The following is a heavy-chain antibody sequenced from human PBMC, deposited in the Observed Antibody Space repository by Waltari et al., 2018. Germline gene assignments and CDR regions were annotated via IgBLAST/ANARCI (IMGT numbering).Heavy chain of an antibody. CDR2: IYYSGST. D-gene: IGHD6-13*01. CDR3: ARVRAAAGTLGRGHHWFDP. V-gene: IGHV4-59*11. CDR1: GGSISSHY. Sequence: QVQLQESGPGLVKPSETLSLTCTVSGGSISSHYWSWIRQPPGKGLEWIGYIYYSGSTNYNPSLKSRVTISVDTSKNQFSLKLSSGTAADTAVYYCARVRAAAGTLGRGHHWFDPWGQGTLVTVSS. J-gene: IGHJ5*02.